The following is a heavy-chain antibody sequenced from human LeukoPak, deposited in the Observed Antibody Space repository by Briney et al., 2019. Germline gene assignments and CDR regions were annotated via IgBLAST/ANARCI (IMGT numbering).Heavy chain of an antibody. CDR2: ISSSGSTI. J-gene: IGHJ4*02. V-gene: IGHV3-11*04. D-gene: IGHD6-13*01. CDR1: GFTFSDYY. Sequence: PGGSLRLSCAASGFTFSDYYMSWIRQAPGKGLEWVSYISSSGSTIYYADSVKGRFTISRDSAKNSLYLQMNSLRAEDTAVYYCARDIPFGSSWYAYWGQGTLVTVSS. CDR3: ARDIPFGSSWYAY.